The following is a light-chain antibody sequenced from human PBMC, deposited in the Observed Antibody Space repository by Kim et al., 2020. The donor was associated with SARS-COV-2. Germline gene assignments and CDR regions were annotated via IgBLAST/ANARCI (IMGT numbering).Light chain of an antibody. V-gene: IGLV2-14*03. J-gene: IGLJ2*01. CDR3: SSRTSSYSVH. Sequence: QSALTQPASVSGSPGQSITISCTGTSSDVGGYNYVSWYQQYPGKAPKLLIYDVSDRPSGVSNRFSGSKSGNTASLTISGLQAEDEADYYCSSRTSSYSVHFGGGTQLTVL. CDR2: DVS. CDR1: SSDVGGYNY.